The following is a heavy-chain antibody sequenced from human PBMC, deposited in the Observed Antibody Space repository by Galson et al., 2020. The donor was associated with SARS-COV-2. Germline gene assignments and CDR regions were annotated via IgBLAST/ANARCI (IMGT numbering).Heavy chain of an antibody. V-gene: IGHV4-61*02. CDR3: ARFSGNYAGFDY. D-gene: IGHD1-26*01. J-gene: IGHJ4*02. Sequence: SETLSLTRSVSGGSISSGSYYWSWIRQPAGKGLEWIGRIYTSGSTNYNPSLKSRVTISVDTSKNQFSLKLSSVTAADTAVYYCARFSGNYAGFDYWGQGTLVTVSS. CDR2: IYTSGST. CDR1: GGSISSGSYY.